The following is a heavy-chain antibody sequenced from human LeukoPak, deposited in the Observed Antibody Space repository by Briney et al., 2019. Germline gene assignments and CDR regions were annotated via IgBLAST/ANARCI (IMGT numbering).Heavy chain of an antibody. J-gene: IGHJ4*02. CDR1: GFTFSSYS. CDR2: ISSSSSYI. D-gene: IGHD3-10*01. V-gene: IGHV3-21*01. Sequence: PGGSLRLSXAASGFTFSSYSMNWVRQAPGKGLEWVSSISSSSSYIDYADSVKGRFTISRDNAKNSLYLQMNSLRAEDTAVYYCARDLYGSGSYYNYYWGQGTLVTVSS. CDR3: ARDLYGSGSYYNYY.